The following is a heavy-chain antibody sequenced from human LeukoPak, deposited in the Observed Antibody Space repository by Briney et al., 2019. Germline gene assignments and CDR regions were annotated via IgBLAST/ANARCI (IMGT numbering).Heavy chain of an antibody. Sequence: SETLSPTCTVSGGSISSSSYYWGWIRQPPGKGLEWIGYIYYSGSTNYNPSLKSRVTLSVDTSKNQFSLKLSSVTAADTAVYYCARAMRGDYWGQGTLVTVSS. V-gene: IGHV4-61*05. J-gene: IGHJ4*02. CDR1: GGSISSSSYY. D-gene: IGHD2-2*01. CDR2: IYYSGST. CDR3: ARAMRGDY.